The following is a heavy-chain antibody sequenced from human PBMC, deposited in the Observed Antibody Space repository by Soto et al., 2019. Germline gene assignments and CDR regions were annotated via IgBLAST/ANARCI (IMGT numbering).Heavy chain of an antibody. CDR2: ISYDSTKT. Sequence: QVQLVESGGGVVQPGRSLRLSCAASGFTFNSYGMHWVRQGPGNGLEWVAFISYDSTKTYYADSVKGRFTISRDNSNSALYVQMNSLTGEDTAVYYCARTRRAGSDCHYYSLDVWGQGTTVTVSS. D-gene: IGHD2-21*02. CDR1: GFTFNSYG. J-gene: IGHJ6*02. CDR3: ARTRRAGSDCHYYSLDV. V-gene: IGHV3-30*03.